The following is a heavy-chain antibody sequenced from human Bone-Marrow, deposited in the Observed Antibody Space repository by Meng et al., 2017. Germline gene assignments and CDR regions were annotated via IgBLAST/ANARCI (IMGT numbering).Heavy chain of an antibody. V-gene: IGHV4-34*01. CDR1: GGSFSGYY. D-gene: IGHD3-16*01. Sequence: QVQRQQGGGGLLKPSGPLSLTGAAYGGSFSGYYWSWSRQPPGKGLEWIGEINHSGSTNYNPSLKSRVTISVDKSKNQFSLKLSSVTAADTAVYYCARDEGLDLGPDNWFDPWGQGTLVTVSS. CDR3: ARDEGLDLGPDNWFDP. CDR2: INHSGST. J-gene: IGHJ5*02.